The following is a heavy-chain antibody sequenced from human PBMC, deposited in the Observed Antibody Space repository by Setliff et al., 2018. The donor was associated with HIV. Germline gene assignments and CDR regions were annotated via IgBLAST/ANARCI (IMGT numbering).Heavy chain of an antibody. CDR1: GYKFTSYW. V-gene: IGHV5-51*01. CDR3: VRDQIGDVQVAGTWGT. Sequence: GESLKICCKDSGYKFTSYWVGWVRQMPGRGLEWMGFINPSTSEVRYRPSLQGQVTMSVDKSISTAFLQWSSLAASDTAMYYCVRDQIGDVQVAGTWGTWGQGTLVTVSS. CDR2: INPSTSEV. D-gene: IGHD6-19*01. J-gene: IGHJ5*02.